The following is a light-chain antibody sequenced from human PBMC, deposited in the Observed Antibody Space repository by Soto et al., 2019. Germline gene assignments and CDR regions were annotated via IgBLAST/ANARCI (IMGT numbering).Light chain of an antibody. CDR3: QAYXXSLTASV. CDR2: GNR. CDR1: SSNXGAGYD. J-gene: IGLJ3*02. Sequence: QSVLTXPPSVSGAPGQRVTISCTGNSSNXGAGYDVHWYQQLPGAAPKLVIFGNRNRPSGVPERFSGSKSGTSASLAITGXXAXXXXXYXXQAYXXSLTASVFGGGTKVTVL. V-gene: IGLV1-40*01.